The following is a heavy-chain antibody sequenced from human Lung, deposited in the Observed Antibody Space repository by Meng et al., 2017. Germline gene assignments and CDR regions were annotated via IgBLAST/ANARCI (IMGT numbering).Heavy chain of an antibody. Sequence: GESLKIPCAASGFTFSSYNMHGVRQTPGEGLVWVSRINTDASITTYADSVKGRFTISRDDAKNTVYLQMNSLRAEDTAVYYCARDADWVIFDHWGQGALVTVSS. V-gene: IGHV3-74*03. D-gene: IGHD3-9*01. J-gene: IGHJ4*02. CDR2: INTDASIT. CDR3: ARDADWVIFDH. CDR1: GFTFSSYN.